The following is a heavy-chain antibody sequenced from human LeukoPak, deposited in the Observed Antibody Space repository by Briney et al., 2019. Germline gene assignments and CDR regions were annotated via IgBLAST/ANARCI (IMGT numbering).Heavy chain of an antibody. CDR3: AHGWYGWYFDL. V-gene: IGHV4-59*01. D-gene: IGHD6-19*01. Sequence: SETLSLTCTVSGGSISSYYWSWIRQPPGKGLEWIGYIYYSGSTNYNPSLKSRVTISVDTSKNQFSLKLSSVTAADTAVYYCAHGWYGWYFDLWGRGTLVTVSS. CDR1: GGSISSYY. CDR2: IYYSGST. J-gene: IGHJ2*01.